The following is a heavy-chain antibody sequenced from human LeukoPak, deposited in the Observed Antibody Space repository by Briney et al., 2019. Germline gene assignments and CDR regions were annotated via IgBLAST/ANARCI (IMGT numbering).Heavy chain of an antibody. CDR1: GYTFTSYG. V-gene: IGHV1-18*01. Sequence: GASVKVSCKASGYTFTSYGISWVRQAPGQGLEWMGWISAYNGNTNYAQKLQGRVTMTTDTSTSTAYMELRSLRSDDTAVYYCARSRGYSISWLGLNYFDYWGQGTLVTVSS. CDR3: ARSRGYSISWLGLNYFDY. D-gene: IGHD6-13*01. CDR2: ISAYNGNT. J-gene: IGHJ4*02.